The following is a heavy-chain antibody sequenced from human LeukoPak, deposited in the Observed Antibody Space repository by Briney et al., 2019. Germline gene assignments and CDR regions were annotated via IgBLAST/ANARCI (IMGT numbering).Heavy chain of an antibody. Sequence: PGGSLRLSCAVSGLTLSNVWMNWVRRAPGKGLEWVGRIRSQTAGGTTDFAAPVKGRFSISRDDSKNSLYLQMNSLTSEDTAVYYCAHGSAQYYEYWGQGTLVTVSS. V-gene: IGHV3-15*07. CDR3: AHGSAQYYEY. CDR2: IRSQTAGGTT. J-gene: IGHJ1*01. CDR1: GLTLSNVW. D-gene: IGHD2-15*01.